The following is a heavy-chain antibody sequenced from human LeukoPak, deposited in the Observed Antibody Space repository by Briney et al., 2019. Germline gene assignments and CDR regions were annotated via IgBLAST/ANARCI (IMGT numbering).Heavy chain of an antibody. J-gene: IGHJ5*02. Sequence: SVKVSCKASGYTFTDYYMHWVRQAPGQGLEWMGGIIPIFGTANYAQKFQGRVTITADESTSTAYMELSSLRSEDTAVYYCARGTLRYYDSSGYSQNWFDPWGQGTLVTVSS. D-gene: IGHD3-22*01. CDR3: ARGTLRYYDSSGYSQNWFDP. CDR2: IIPIFGTA. V-gene: IGHV1-69*13. CDR1: GYTFTDYY.